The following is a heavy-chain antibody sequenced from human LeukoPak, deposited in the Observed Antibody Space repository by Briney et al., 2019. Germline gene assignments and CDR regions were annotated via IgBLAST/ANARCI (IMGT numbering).Heavy chain of an antibody. V-gene: IGHV3-21*01. CDR1: GFTFSSYA. J-gene: IGHJ4*02. D-gene: IGHD3-10*01. CDR2: VSSSSSFI. Sequence: GGSLRLSCAASGFTFSSYAMSWVRQAPGKGLEWVSSVSSSSSFIYYADSVKGRFTISRDNAKKPLYLQMNSLRAEDTAVYYCARDRVSGFGPDYWGQGTLVTVSS. CDR3: ARDRVSGFGPDY.